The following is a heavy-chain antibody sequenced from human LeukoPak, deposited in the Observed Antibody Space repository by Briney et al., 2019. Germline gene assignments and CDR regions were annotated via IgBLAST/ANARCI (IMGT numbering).Heavy chain of an antibody. CDR3: ARDGDVINYYYYYYMDV. CDR1: GYTFTGYY. V-gene: IGHV1-2*02. J-gene: IGHJ6*03. D-gene: IGHD2/OR15-2a*01. CDR2: INPNSGGT. Sequence: ASVKVSCKASGYTFTGYYMHWVRQAPGQGLEWMGWINPNSGGTNYAQKFQGRVTMTRDTSISTAYMELSRLRSDDTAVYYCARDGDVINYYYYYYMDVWGKGTTVTVSS.